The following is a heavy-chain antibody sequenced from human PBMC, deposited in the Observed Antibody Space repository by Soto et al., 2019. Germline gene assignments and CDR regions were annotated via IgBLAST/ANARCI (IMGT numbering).Heavy chain of an antibody. V-gene: IGHV3-23*01. D-gene: IGHD3-3*01. CDR2: ISGSGGST. CDR1: GFTFSSYA. J-gene: IGHJ6*02. Sequence: GGSLRLSCAASGFTFSSYAMSWVRQAPGKGLEWVSAISGSGGSTYYADSVKGRFTISRDNSKNTLYLQMNSLRAEDTAVYYCAKDSCQTIFGLVAPYYYYYYGMDVWGQGTTVTVAS. CDR3: AKDSCQTIFGLVAPYYYYYYGMDV.